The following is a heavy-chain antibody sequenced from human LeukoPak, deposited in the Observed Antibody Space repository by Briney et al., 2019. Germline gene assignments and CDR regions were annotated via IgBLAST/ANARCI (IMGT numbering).Heavy chain of an antibody. CDR2: IYYSGST. CDR1: GGSISYYY. D-gene: IGHD2-2*01. V-gene: IGHV4-59*01. Sequence: SETLSLTCTVSGGSISYYYWSWIRQPPGKGLEWIGYIYYSGSTNYNPSLKSRFTISVDTSKNQFSLNLASVTTADTAVYYCARVNCSSTSCPRRDALDVWGQGTMVTVSS. CDR3: ARVNCSSTSCPRRDALDV. J-gene: IGHJ3*01.